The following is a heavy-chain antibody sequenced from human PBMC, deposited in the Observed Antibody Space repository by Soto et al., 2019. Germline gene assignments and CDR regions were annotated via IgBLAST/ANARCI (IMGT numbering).Heavy chain of an antibody. CDR2: IYYSGST. CDR3: ASAYCGGDCYPPGDAFDI. CDR1: GGSISSGGYY. Sequence: QVQLQESGPGLVKPSQTLSLTCTVSGGSISSGGYYWSWIRQHPGKGLEWIGYIYYSGSTYYNPALKSRVTIAVDTSKNQFSLKLSSVTAADTAVYYCASAYCGGDCYPPGDAFDIWGQGTMVTVSS. J-gene: IGHJ3*02. D-gene: IGHD2-21*02. V-gene: IGHV4-31*03.